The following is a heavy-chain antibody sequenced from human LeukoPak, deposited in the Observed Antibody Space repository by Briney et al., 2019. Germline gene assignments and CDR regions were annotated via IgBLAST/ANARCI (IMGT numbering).Heavy chain of an antibody. D-gene: IGHD4-23*01. CDR3: ARGHGGNATYYFDY. V-gene: IGHV4-34*01. J-gene: IGHJ4*02. Sequence: SETLSLTCAVYGGSFSGYYWSWIRQPPVKGLEWIGEINHSGSTNYNPSLKSRVTISVDTSKNQFSLKLSSVTAADTAVYYCARGHGGNATYYFDYWGQGTLVTVSS. CDR2: INHSGST. CDR1: GGSFSGYY.